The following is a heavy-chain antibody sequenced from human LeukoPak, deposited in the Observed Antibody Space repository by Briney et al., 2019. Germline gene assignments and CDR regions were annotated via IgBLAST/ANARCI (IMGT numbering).Heavy chain of an antibody. V-gene: IGHV1-18*01. D-gene: IGHD3-22*01. Sequence: ASVKVSCKASGHTFTNYGITWVRQAPGQGLEWMGWISAYNGNTNYAQELQGRVTMTTDTSTSTAYMELRSLRSDDTAVYYCATTYYYDSSGYYYFAPILYWGQGTLVTVSS. CDR1: GHTFTNYG. CDR2: ISAYNGNT. J-gene: IGHJ4*02. CDR3: ATTYYYDSSGYYYFAPILY.